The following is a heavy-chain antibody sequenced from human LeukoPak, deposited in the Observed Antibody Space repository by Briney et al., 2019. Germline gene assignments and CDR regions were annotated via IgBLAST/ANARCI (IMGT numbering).Heavy chain of an antibody. CDR3: AKDLKQQLAKWGGGDHDAFDI. CDR1: GFTFSSYA. CDR2: ISGSGGST. V-gene: IGHV3-23*01. J-gene: IGHJ3*02. Sequence: GGSLRLSCAASGFTFSSYAMSWVRQAPGKGLEWVSAISGSGGSTYYADSVKGRFTISRDNSKNTLYLQMNSLRAEDTAVYYCAKDLKQQLAKWGGGDHDAFDIWGQGTMVTVSS. D-gene: IGHD6-13*01.